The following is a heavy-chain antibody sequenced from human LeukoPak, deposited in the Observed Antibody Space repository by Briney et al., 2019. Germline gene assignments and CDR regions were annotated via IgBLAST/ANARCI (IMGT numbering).Heavy chain of an antibody. V-gene: IGHV3-23*01. Sequence: GGSLRLSWVGSGFTVSYYAMSWVRQARGKGREWVSGISETGGLIYYPDSVKGRFTISRDNSKNTLYLQMNILRAEDTAVYYCAKCLGYPLSYYYIMDVWGQGTTVTVSS. J-gene: IGHJ6*02. CDR1: GFTVSYYA. CDR3: AKCLGYPLSYYYIMDV. CDR2: ISETGGLI. D-gene: IGHD2/OR15-2a*01.